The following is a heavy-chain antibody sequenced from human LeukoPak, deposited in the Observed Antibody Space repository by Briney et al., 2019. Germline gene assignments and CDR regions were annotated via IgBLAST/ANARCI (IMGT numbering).Heavy chain of an antibody. CDR2: INPNSGGT. J-gene: IGHJ3*02. Sequence: ASVKVSCKASGYTFTGYYMHWVRQAPGQGLEWMGRINPNSGGTNYAQKFQGRVTMTRDTSISTAYMELSRPRSDDTAVYYCARERIGYYDSRGYAFDIWGQGTMVTVSS. CDR3: ARERIGYYDSRGYAFDI. V-gene: IGHV1-2*06. D-gene: IGHD3-22*01. CDR1: GYTFTGYY.